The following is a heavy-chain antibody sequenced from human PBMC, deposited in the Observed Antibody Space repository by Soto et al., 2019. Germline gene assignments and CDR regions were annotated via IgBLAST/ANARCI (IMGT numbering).Heavy chain of an antibody. CDR2: IYYSGST. D-gene: IGHD1-26*01. Sequence: SETLSLTSTVSGGSISSYYWSWIRQPAGKGLEWIGYIYYSGSTNYNPSLKSRVTISVDTSKNQFSLKLSSVTAADTDVYYCKRWRWDYGMDVWGQGNTVTVSS. V-gene: IGHV4-59*01. J-gene: IGHJ6*02. CDR3: KRWRWDYGMDV. CDR1: GGSISSYY.